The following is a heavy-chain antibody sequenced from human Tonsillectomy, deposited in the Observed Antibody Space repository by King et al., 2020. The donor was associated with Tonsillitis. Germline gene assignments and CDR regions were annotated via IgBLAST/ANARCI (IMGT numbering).Heavy chain of an antibody. D-gene: IGHD6-6*01. CDR3: VTGQHRGSSGGY. J-gene: IGHJ4*02. Sequence: VQLVESGGGLVQPGGSLRLSCAASGFTLSDHYMDWVRQAPGKGLEWVGRSPNKANSYNTEYAVSVKGRFTISRDDSENSLSLHTNSLTTEDTAVYYCVTGQHRGSSGGYWGQGTLVTVSS. CDR2: SPNKANSYNT. CDR1: GFTLSDHY. V-gene: IGHV3-72*01.